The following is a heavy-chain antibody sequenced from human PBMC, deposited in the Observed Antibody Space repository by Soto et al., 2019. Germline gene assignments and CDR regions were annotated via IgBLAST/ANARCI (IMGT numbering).Heavy chain of an antibody. J-gene: IGHJ5*02. CDR2: IYYSGST. Sequence: QVQLQESGPGLVKPSQTLSLTCTVSGGSISSGDYYWSWIRQPPGKGLEWIGYIYYSGSTYYNPSLKSRVTISVDTSKNQCSLKVSSVIAADTAVYYCARYDDSRRGYSYGRNWFDPWGQGTLVTVSS. V-gene: IGHV4-30-4*01. CDR3: ARYDDSRRGYSYGRNWFDP. D-gene: IGHD5-18*01. CDR1: GGSISSGDYY.